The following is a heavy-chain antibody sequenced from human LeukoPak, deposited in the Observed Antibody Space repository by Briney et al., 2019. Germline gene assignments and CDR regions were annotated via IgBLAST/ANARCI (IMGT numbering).Heavy chain of an antibody. Sequence: SETLSLTCTVSGYSISSGYYWGWIRQPPGKGLEWIGSIYHSGSTYYNPSLKSRVTISVDTSKNQFSLKLSSVTAADTAVYYCARDNGAAYYYYYMDVWGKGTTVTVSS. CDR1: GYSISSGYY. CDR2: IYHSGST. CDR3: ARDNGAAYYYYYMDV. V-gene: IGHV4-38-2*02. D-gene: IGHD4-17*01. J-gene: IGHJ6*03.